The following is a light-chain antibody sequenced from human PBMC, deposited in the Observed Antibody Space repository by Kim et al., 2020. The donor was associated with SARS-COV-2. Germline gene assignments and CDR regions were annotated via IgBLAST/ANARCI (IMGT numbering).Light chain of an antibody. CDR3: QEYYSAPWT. J-gene: IGKJ1*01. Sequence: DIQMTQSPTSLSASVGDRVTIACRASQGITNYLAWYQQKPGKVPKLLIYGATTLHSGAPSRFSGSGSGTDFNLTISSLQPEDVATYYCQEYYSAPWTFGQGTKVVIK. V-gene: IGKV1-27*01. CDR2: GAT. CDR1: QGITNY.